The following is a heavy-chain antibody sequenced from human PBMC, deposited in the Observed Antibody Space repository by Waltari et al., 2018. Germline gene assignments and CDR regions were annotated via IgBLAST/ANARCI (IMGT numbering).Heavy chain of an antibody. CDR3: ARGSVADP. CDR2: ISNTGDIT. Sequence: QAQLVESGGDLVRPGGSLRLSCRASGFIFSKFYMSWIRQAPGKGLEWVSYISNTGDITYYADSVKGRFVVSRDNADNSLFLQMHNLRVNDTAVYYWARGSVADPWGQGTLVSVST. J-gene: IGHJ5*02. V-gene: IGHV3-11*04. CDR1: GFIFSKFY. D-gene: IGHD6-19*01.